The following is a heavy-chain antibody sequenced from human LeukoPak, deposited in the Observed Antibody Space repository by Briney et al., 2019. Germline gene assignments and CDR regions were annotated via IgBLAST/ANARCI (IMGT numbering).Heavy chain of an antibody. V-gene: IGHV4-59*08. CDR2: IYYSGST. CDR3: ASIAAAGRYYYYGMDV. CDR1: GGSISSYY. J-gene: IGHJ6*02. D-gene: IGHD6-13*01. Sequence: PSETLSLTCTVSGGSISSYYWSRIRQPPGKGLEWIGYIYYSGSTNYNPSLKSRVTISVDTSKNQFSLKLSSVTAADTAVYYCASIAAAGRYYYYGMDVWGQGTTVTVSS.